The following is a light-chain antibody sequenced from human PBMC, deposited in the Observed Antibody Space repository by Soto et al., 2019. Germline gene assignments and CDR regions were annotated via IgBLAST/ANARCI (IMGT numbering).Light chain of an antibody. CDR1: QTVLYSPNNKNY. V-gene: IGKV4-1*01. Sequence: DIVMTQSPDSLAVFLGERATISCKSSQTVLYSPNNKNYLAWYQQKPGQPPKLLIYWASTRDSGVPDRFSGSGSGTDFTLTITSLQAADVAVYYCQQYYTVPVTFGPGTKVEIK. CDR3: QQYYTVPVT. CDR2: WAS. J-gene: IGKJ3*01.